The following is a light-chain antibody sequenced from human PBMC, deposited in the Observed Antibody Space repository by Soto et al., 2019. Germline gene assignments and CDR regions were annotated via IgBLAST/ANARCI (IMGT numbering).Light chain of an antibody. CDR3: QQSHNWPRT. Sequence: EIVLTQSPGTLSLSPGERATLSCRASRSVTTFLAWHQQRPGQAPRLLISEASNRAAGIPARFSGSGSGTDFTLTISSLEPEDFAVYYCQQSHNWPRTFGQGTKVDIK. J-gene: IGKJ1*01. CDR1: RSVTTF. V-gene: IGKV3-11*01. CDR2: EAS.